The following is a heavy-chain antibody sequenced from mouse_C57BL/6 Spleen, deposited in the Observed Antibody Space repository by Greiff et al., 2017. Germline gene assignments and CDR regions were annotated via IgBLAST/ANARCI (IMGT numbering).Heavy chain of an antibody. CDR3: ARWRDYDVFAY. D-gene: IGHD2-4*01. Sequence: VQLQQSGPELVKPGASVKISCKASGYTFTDYYMNWVKQSHGKSLEWIGDINPNNGGSSYNQQFKGKATLTVDKSSSKAYMELRSLTSEDSAVYYCARWRDYDVFAYWGQGTLVTVSA. CDR1: GYTFTDYY. V-gene: IGHV1-26*01. CDR2: INPNNGGS. J-gene: IGHJ3*01.